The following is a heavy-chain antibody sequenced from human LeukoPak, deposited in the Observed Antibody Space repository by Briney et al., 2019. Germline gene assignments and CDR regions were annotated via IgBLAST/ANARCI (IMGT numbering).Heavy chain of an antibody. CDR2: ISDSGTIT. CDR1: GFAFSSQA. CDR3: AKDARRTSGWYFFDY. D-gene: IGHD6-19*01. Sequence: GGSLRLSCAASGFAFSSQAMGWVRQAPGKGLEWVSVISDSGTITYYADSVKGRFTISRDNSKNTLFLQMNSLRAEDTAVYYCAKDARRTSGWYFFDYWGQGTLVTVSS. V-gene: IGHV3-23*01. J-gene: IGHJ4*02.